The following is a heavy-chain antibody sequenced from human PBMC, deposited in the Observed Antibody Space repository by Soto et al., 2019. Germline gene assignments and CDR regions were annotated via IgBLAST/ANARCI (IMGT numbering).Heavy chain of an antibody. CDR2: IWYDGSNK. J-gene: IGHJ5*02. CDR3: ARDRRARFLEWLLSGWFDP. V-gene: IGHV3-33*01. Sequence: VGSLRLSCAASGFTFSSYGMHWVRQAPGKGLEWVAVIWYDGSNKYYADSVKGRFTISRDNSKNTLYLQMNSLRAEDTAVYYCARDRRARFLEWLLSGWFDPWGQGTLVTVSS. CDR1: GFTFSSYG. D-gene: IGHD3-3*01.